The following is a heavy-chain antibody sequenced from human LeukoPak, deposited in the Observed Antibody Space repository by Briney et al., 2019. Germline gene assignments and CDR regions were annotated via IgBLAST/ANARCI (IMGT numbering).Heavy chain of an antibody. D-gene: IGHD5-18*01. CDR3: TRDGLHTAHFDY. CDR2: ISNSRDV. J-gene: IGHJ4*02. Sequence: SGGSLRLSCAASGFTFSTYTMNWVRQAPGKGLEWVSTISNSRDVHYSDSVKGRFTISRDSARNSLYLQMNSLRDEDTAVYYCTRDGLHTAHFDYWGQGTLVSVSS. CDR1: GFTFSTYT. V-gene: IGHV3-48*02.